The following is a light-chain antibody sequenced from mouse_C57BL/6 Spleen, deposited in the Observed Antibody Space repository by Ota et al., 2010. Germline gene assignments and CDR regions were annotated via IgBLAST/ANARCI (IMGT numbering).Light chain of an antibody. Sequence: DIVMTQSQXFMSTSVGDRVTVTCKASQNVATNVAWYQQKPGQSPKALIYSTSYRYSGVPNRFTGSGSGTDFTLTISNVQSEDLAEYFCQQYNSYPFTFGSGTKLEIK. V-gene: IGKV6-15*01. CDR1: QNVATN. CDR3: QQYNSYPFT. CDR2: STS. J-gene: IGKJ4*01.